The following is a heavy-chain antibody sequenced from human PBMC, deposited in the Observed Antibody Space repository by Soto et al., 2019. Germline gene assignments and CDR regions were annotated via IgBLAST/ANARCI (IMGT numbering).Heavy chain of an antibody. CDR3: ARSQGSSTSLEIYYYYYYGMDV. V-gene: IGHV1-69*01. CDR2: IIPISDTT. J-gene: IGHJ6*02. D-gene: IGHD2-2*01. CDR1: GGTFSSYA. Sequence: QVQLVQSGAEVKKPGSSVKVSCKASGGTFSSYAISWVRQASGQGLEWMGGIIPISDTTNYAQKFQGRVTFTADESTSKAYMELSSLRSEDTAVYYCARSQGSSTSLEIYYYYYYGMDVWGQGTTVTVSS.